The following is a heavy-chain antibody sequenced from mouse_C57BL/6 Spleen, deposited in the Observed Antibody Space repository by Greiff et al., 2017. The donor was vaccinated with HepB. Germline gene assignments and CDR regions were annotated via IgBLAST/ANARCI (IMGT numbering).Heavy chain of an antibody. CDR3: ARLRITTVVAPDAMDY. CDR2: ISSGSSTI. V-gene: IGHV5-17*01. CDR1: GFTFSDYG. J-gene: IGHJ4*01. Sequence: EVQLVESGGGLVKPGGSLKLSCAASGFTFSDYGMHWVRQAPEKGLEWVAYISSGSSTIYYADTVKGRFTISRDNAKNTLFLQMTSLRSEDTAMYYCARLRITTVVAPDAMDYWGQGTSVTVSS. D-gene: IGHD1-1*01.